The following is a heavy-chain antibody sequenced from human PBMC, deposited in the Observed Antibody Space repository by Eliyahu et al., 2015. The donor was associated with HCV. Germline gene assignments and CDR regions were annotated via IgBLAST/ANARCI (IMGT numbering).Heavy chain of an antibody. J-gene: IGHJ6*02. CDR3: AILGLWPLQRFLEWKYYYGMDV. D-gene: IGHD3-3*01. V-gene: IGHV4-34*01. Sequence: QVQLQQWGAGLLKPSETLSLTCAVYGGSFSGYYWSWIRQPPGKGLEWIGEINHSGSTNYNPSLKSRVTISVDTSKNQFSLKLSSVTAADTAVYYCAILGLWPLQRFLEWKYYYGMDVWGQGTTVTVSS. CDR1: GGSFSGYY. CDR2: INHSGST.